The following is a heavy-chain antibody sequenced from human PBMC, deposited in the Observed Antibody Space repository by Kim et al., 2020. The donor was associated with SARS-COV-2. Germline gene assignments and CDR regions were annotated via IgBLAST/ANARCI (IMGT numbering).Heavy chain of an antibody. D-gene: IGHD3-10*01. J-gene: IGHJ6*02. CDR3: ARKLLWFGDNGMDV. Sequence: YADSAKGRFTISRDNSKNTLDLQMNSLRAEDTAVYYCARKLLWFGDNGMDVWGQGTTVTVSS. V-gene: IGHV3-53*01.